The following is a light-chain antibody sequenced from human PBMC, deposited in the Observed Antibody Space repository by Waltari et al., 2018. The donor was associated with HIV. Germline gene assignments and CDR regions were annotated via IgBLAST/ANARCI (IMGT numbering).Light chain of an antibody. CDR3: LLYYSGAWV. CDR1: AGSVTSGQY. Sequence: QAVVTQEPSLTVSPGGTVTLTCGSSAGSVTSGQYPYWFQQKPGQAPRTVIFDTSNKHAWTPARFSGSLLGGRAALTLSGAQPEDEADYYCLLYYSGAWVFGGGTRLTVL. V-gene: IGLV7-46*01. CDR2: DTS. J-gene: IGLJ3*02.